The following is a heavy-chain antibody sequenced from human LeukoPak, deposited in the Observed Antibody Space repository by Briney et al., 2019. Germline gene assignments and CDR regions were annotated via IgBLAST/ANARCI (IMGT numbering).Heavy chain of an antibody. J-gene: IGHJ4*02. D-gene: IGHD6-19*01. CDR3: AKNAPASGWYRY. CDR2: IYSGGST. Sequence: GGSLRLSCAASGFTVSSNYMSWVRQAPGKGLEWVSVIYSGGSTYYADSVKGRFTISRDNSKNTLYLQMNSLRAEDTAVYYCAKNAPASGWYRYWGQGTLVTVSS. CDR1: GFTVSSNY. V-gene: IGHV3-53*01.